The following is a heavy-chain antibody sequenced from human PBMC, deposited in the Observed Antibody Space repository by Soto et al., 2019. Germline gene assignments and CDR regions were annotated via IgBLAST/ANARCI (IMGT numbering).Heavy chain of an antibody. Sequence: GGSLRLSCAASGFTFSSYGMHWVRQAPGKGLEWVAVIWYDGSNKYYADSVKGRFTISRDNSKNTLYLQMNSLRAEDTAVYYCARVGEDEHDYGYMTGYYYYMDVWGKGTTVTVSS. D-gene: IGHD4-17*01. V-gene: IGHV3-33*01. CDR2: IWYDGSNK. CDR1: GFTFSSYG. J-gene: IGHJ6*03. CDR3: ARVGEDEHDYGYMTGYYYYMDV.